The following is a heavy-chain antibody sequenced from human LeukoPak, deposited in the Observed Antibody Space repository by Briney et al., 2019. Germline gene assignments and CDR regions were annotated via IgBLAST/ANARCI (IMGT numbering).Heavy chain of an antibody. CDR2: ISSSSSTI. D-gene: IGHD2-21*02. V-gene: IGHV3-48*01. CDR1: GFTFSSYS. CDR3: AKDLAYCGGDCYSVNYYYYYGMDV. J-gene: IGHJ6*02. Sequence: PGGSLRLSCAASGFTFSSYSMNWVRQAPGKGLEWVSYISSSSSTIYYADSVKGRFTISRDNSKNTLYLQMNSLRAEDTAVYYCAKDLAYCGGDCYSVNYYYYYGMDVWGQGTTVTVSS.